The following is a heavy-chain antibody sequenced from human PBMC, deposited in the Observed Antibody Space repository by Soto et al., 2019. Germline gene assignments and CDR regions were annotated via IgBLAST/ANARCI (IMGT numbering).Heavy chain of an antibody. D-gene: IGHD5-18*01. J-gene: IGHJ5*02. Sequence: QTLSLTCAISGDSVSRNSAAWNWIRQSPSRGLEWLGRTYYRSKWYNDYAVSVKSRITINPDTSRNQFSLQLNSVTPEDTAVYYCARVPGYSYGYWRGSNWFDPWGQGTLVTVSS. CDR3: ARVPGYSYGYWRGSNWFDP. CDR2: TYYRSKWYN. CDR1: GDSVSRNSAA. V-gene: IGHV6-1*01.